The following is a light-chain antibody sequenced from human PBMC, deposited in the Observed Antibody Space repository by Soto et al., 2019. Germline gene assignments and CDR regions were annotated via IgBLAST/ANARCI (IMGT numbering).Light chain of an antibody. J-gene: IGKJ4*01. CDR3: QKHNAAPLT. V-gene: IGKV1-27*01. Sequence: DIQMTQSPSSLSASVGDRVTITCRASQGIGNYLALYQQKPGKVPKLLIYTSSTLQSGVPSRFSGSGSGTDFTLTISNLQPEDVATYYCQKHNAAPLTFGGGTKVDI. CDR1: QGIGNY. CDR2: TSS.